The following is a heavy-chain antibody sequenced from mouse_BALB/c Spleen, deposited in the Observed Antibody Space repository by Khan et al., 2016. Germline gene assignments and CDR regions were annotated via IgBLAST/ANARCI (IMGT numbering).Heavy chain of an antibody. CDR1: GYSFTSYY. V-gene: IGHV1S135*01. Sequence: LQQSGPELMKPGASVKISCKASGYSFTSYYMHWVKQSHGKSLEWIGYIDPFNGGTSYNQKFKGKATLTVDKSSSTAYMHLSSLTSEDSAVFYCASSTQSFYAMDYWSQGTSVTVSS. CDR2: IDPFNGGT. D-gene: IGHD1-1*01. CDR3: ASSTQSFYAMDY. J-gene: IGHJ4*01.